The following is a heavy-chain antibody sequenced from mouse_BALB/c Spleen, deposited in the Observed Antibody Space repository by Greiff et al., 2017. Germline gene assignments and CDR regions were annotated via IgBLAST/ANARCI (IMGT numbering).Heavy chain of an antibody. CDR1: GYTFTSYY. D-gene: IGHD1-1*01. V-gene: IGHV1S56*01. J-gene: IGHJ4*01. CDR3: TRLRYYAMDY. CDR2: IYPGNVNT. Sequence: VQLQQSGPELVKPGASVRISCKASGYTFTSYYIHWVKQRPGQGLEWIGWIYPGNVNTKYNEKFKSKATLTVDKSSSTAYMQLSSLTSEDSAVYYCTRLRYYAMDYWGQGTSVTVSS.